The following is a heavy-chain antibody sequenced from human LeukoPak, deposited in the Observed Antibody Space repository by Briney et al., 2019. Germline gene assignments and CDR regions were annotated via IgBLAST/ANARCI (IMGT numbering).Heavy chain of an antibody. Sequence: SQTLSLTCAISGDSVSSNSAAWNWIRQSPSRGLEWLGRTYYRSKWYNDYAVSVKSRITINPDTSKNQFSLQLNSVTPEDTAVYYCARVIWKYYGSGSSYYYYYMDVWGKGTTVTISS. CDR1: GDSVSSNSAA. CDR2: TYYRSKWYN. J-gene: IGHJ6*03. D-gene: IGHD3-10*01. V-gene: IGHV6-1*01. CDR3: ARVIWKYYGSGSSYYYYYMDV.